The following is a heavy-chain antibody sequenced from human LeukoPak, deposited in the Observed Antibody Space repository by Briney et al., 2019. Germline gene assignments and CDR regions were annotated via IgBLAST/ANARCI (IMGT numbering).Heavy chain of an antibody. Sequence: ASVKVSCKASGYTFTSYDINWVRQATGQGLEWMGWMNPNSGNTGYAQKFRGRVTMTRNTSISTAYMELSSLRSEDTAVYYCARGHNYYDSSGYYHNYGMDVWGQGTMVTVSS. CDR3: ARGHNYYDSSGYYHNYGMDV. CDR1: GYTFTSYD. CDR2: MNPNSGNT. D-gene: IGHD3-22*01. J-gene: IGHJ6*02. V-gene: IGHV1-8*01.